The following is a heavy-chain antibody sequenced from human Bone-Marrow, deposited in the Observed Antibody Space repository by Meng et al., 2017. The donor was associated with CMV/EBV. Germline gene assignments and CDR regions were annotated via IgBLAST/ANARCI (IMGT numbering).Heavy chain of an antibody. V-gene: IGHV1-2*02. J-gene: IGHJ4*02. CDR3: ARDSGKYGSGSYNVD. CDR1: GYTFTGYY. Sequence: ASVKVSCKASGYTFTGYYMHWVRQAPGQGLEWMGWINPNSGGTNYAQKFQGTVTMTRDTSISTAYMELSRLRFDDTAVYYCARDSGKYGSGSYNVDWGQGTLVTVSS. D-gene: IGHD3-10*01. CDR2: INPNSGGT.